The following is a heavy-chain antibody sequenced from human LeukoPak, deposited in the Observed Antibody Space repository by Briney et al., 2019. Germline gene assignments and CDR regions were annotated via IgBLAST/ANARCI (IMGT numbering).Heavy chain of an antibody. V-gene: IGHV1-2*02. CDR3: AREPEGSWPRGFDP. Sequence: GASVKVSCKASGYTFTGYYMHWVRQAPGQGLEWMGWINPNSGGTNYAQKFQGRVTVTRDTSISTAYMELSRLRSDDTAVYYCAREPEGSWPRGFDPWGQGTLVTVSS. CDR2: INPNSGGT. D-gene: IGHD1-14*01. J-gene: IGHJ5*02. CDR1: GYTFTGYY.